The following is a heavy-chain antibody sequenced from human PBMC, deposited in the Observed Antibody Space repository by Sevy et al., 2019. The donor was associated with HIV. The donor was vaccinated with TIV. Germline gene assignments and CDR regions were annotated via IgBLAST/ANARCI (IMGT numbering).Heavy chain of an antibody. D-gene: IGHD3-22*01. CDR3: AKLTSSSGYCFDY. J-gene: IGHJ4*02. V-gene: IGHV3-23*01. CDR2: ISGSGGST. CDR1: GFTFSSYA. Sequence: GGSPRLSCAASGFTFSSYAMSWVRQAPGKGLEWVSAISGSGGSTYYADSVKGRFTISRDNSKNTLYLQMNSLRAEDTAVYYCAKLTSSSGYCFDYWGQGTLVTVSS.